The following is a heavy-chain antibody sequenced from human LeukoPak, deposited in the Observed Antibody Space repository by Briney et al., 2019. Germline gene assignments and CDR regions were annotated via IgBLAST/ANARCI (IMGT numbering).Heavy chain of an antibody. D-gene: IGHD1-1*01. Sequence: GGSLRLSCAASGFTFSSYWMSWVRQAPGKGLEWVANIKQDGSEKYYVDSVKGRFTISRDNAKNSLYLQVNSLRAEDTAVYYCARVDSTTRRGWFDPWGQGTLVTVSS. CDR2: IKQDGSEK. CDR1: GFTFSSYW. J-gene: IGHJ5*02. CDR3: ARVDSTTRRGWFDP. V-gene: IGHV3-7*01.